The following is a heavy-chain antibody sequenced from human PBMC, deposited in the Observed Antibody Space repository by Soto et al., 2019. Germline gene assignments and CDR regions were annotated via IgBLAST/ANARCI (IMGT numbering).Heavy chain of an antibody. CDR2: ISGSGGST. Sequence: EVQLLESGGGLVQPGGSLRLSCAASGFTFSSYAMSWVRQAPGKGLEWVSAISGSGGSTYYADSVKGRFTISRDNSKNTLYLQMNSLRAEDTAVYYCAKDFPMRGSSWYCSDYWGQGTLVTVSS. J-gene: IGHJ4*02. D-gene: IGHD6-13*01. V-gene: IGHV3-23*01. CDR3: AKDFPMRGSSWYCSDY. CDR1: GFTFSSYA.